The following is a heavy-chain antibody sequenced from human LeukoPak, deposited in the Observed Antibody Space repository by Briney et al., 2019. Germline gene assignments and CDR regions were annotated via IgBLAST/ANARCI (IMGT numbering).Heavy chain of an antibody. Sequence: PGGSLRLSCAASGFTFSSYSMNWVRQAPGKGLELVSSISSSSSYIYYADSVNVRFTISRDNAKNSLSLQMNSLSAEDTAVYYCARGVFISSGRDYWGQGTLVTVSS. CDR2: ISSSSSYI. CDR3: ARGVFISSGRDY. D-gene: IGHD3-22*01. CDR1: GFTFSSYS. V-gene: IGHV3-21*01. J-gene: IGHJ4*02.